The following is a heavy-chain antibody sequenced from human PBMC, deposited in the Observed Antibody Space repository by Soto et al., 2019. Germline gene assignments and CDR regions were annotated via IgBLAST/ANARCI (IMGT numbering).Heavy chain of an antibody. D-gene: IGHD3-3*01. Sequence: SETRSLTCRVSGGSISTDGYYWSWIRQLPGKGLEWIGYIYYSGSTFYNPSLKSRVTMSVDTSTNQFSLILNSLTAADTAVYYCARAAPSTISSYGLDVWGQGTTVT. CDR2: IYYSGST. CDR1: GGSISTDGYY. CDR3: ARAAPSTISSYGLDV. V-gene: IGHV4-31*03. J-gene: IGHJ6*02.